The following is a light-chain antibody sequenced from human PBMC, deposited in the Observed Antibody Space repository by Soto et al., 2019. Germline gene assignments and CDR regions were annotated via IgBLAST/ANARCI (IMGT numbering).Light chain of an antibody. CDR2: GAS. CDR1: QSVSSD. Sequence: EIVMTQSPATLSVSPGERATLSCRASQSVSSDLAWYHQKPGQAPRLLIYGASTRATGIPARFSGSGSGTEFTLTINSLQSXXXAVYYCQQYNNWPRTFGQGTKVEIK. CDR3: QQYNNWPRT. J-gene: IGKJ1*01. V-gene: IGKV3-15*01.